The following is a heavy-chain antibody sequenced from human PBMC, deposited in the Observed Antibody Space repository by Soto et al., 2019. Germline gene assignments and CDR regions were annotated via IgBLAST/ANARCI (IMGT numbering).Heavy chain of an antibody. CDR2: INPRGGST. CDR1: GYTFTNYY. CDR3: ARDPDVGVMAAFAI. V-gene: IGHV1-46*01. Sequence: QVQLVQSGAEVKKPGASVKVSCKASGYTFTNYYMHWVRQAPGQGLEWMGIINPRGGSTTSAQKFQGRVTMTRDTSTSTVYMELSSLRSEDTAVHYCARDPDVGVMAAFAIWGQGTMVTVSS. D-gene: IGHD3-22*01. J-gene: IGHJ3*02.